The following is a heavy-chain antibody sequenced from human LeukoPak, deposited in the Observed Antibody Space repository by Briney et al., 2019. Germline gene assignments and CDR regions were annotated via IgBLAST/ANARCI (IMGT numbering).Heavy chain of an antibody. CDR2: TRNNHDT. J-gene: IGHJ4*02. Sequence: PGGSLRISCTASGFTFSGHHIDWVRQAPGKGLEWVGRTRNNHDTQYAASVKGRFTISRDESENSVYLQMNSLRIEDTAVYYCARSPVGSLLDYWGRGTLVTVSS. D-gene: IGHD3-16*01. CDR3: ARSPVGSLLDY. V-gene: IGHV3-72*01. CDR1: GFTFSGHH.